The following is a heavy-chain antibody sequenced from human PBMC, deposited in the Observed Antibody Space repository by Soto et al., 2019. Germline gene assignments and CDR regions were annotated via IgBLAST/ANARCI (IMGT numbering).Heavy chain of an antibody. CDR3: AREARYDRGVYHYEGIDY. V-gene: IGHV3-23*01. J-gene: IGHJ4*02. Sequence: EVLLLQSGGGLAQPGGYLTLSCAASGFSFSDYSMNWVRRAPGKGLEWVSAFSAGGDYRHYADSVKGRFTIFRDNSKNTLFLQMNSLRAEDTARYYCAREARYDRGVYHYEGIDYWGQGTLVTVSS. CDR1: GFSFSDYS. D-gene: IGHD3-22*01. CDR2: FSAGGDYR.